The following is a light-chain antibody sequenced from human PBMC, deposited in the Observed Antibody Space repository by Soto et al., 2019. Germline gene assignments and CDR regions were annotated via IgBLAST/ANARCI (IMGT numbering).Light chain of an antibody. V-gene: IGKV3-20*01. CDR1: QSVSSSY. CDR2: GAS. J-gene: IGKJ1*01. CDR3: QQSGSAPQT. Sequence: EIVLTQSPGTLSLSPGERATLSCRASQSVSSSYLAWYQQKPGQAPRLLIYGASSRATGIPDRFSGSGSGTDFTLTISRLEPEDCAVYYCQQSGSAPQTLGQGTKVEIK.